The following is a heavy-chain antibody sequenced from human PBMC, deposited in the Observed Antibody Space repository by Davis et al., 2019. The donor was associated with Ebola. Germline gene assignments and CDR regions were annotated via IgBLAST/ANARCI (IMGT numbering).Heavy chain of an antibody. CDR1: GYTFSNYG. V-gene: IGHV1-18*04. Sequence: AASVKVSCKASGYTFSNYGISWVRQAPGQGLEWMGWISGYNGNTNYAQKFQGRVTMTRDTSTSTAYMEVGSLRSDDTAVYYCARAQFPTTSDHWGQGTLVTVSS. CDR2: ISGYNGNT. D-gene: IGHD1-1*01. CDR3: ARAQFPTTSDH. J-gene: IGHJ4*02.